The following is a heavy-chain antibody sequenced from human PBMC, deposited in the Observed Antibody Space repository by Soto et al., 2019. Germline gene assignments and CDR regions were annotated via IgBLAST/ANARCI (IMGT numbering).Heavy chain of an antibody. D-gene: IGHD2-8*01. Sequence: PGGSLRLSCASAGFPFHIHAMSWVRQAPGKGLEWVSTIGSTDIYYAYSVKGRFTISRDNSKNMLFLQMNSLRADDTALYYCAKGHFHGNGVFDGFDIWGQGTMVTVSS. CDR1: GFPFHIHA. CDR2: IGSTDI. CDR3: AKGHFHGNGVFDGFDI. V-gene: IGHV3-23*01. J-gene: IGHJ3*02.